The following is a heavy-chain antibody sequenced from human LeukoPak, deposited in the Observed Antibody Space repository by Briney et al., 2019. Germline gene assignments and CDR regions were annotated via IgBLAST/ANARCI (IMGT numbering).Heavy chain of an antibody. CDR3: ARDLSSTPNWELDY. CDR1: GYTFIDYF. J-gene: IGHJ4*02. Sequence: ASVKVSCKTSGYTFIDYFIHWVRQAPGQGLEWMGRINSNSGGREYAQKFQGRVTMTRDTSISTAYMDLSSLRSDDTAIYYCARDLSSTPNWELDYWGLGTLVTVSS. V-gene: IGHV1-2*06. D-gene: IGHD7-27*01. CDR2: INSNSGGR.